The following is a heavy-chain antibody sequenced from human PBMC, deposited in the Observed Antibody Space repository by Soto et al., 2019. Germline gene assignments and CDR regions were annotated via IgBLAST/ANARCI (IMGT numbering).Heavy chain of an antibody. J-gene: IGHJ6*02. V-gene: IGHV1-69*13. D-gene: IGHD5-18*01. CDR3: ARLHSHGTYGMDV. CDR2: IIPIFGTA. CDR1: GGSFTYT. Sequence: SVKVSCEASGGSFTYTLSWVRQAPGQGLEWMGGIIPIFGTANYAQKFQGRVTITADESTKTAYMELSTLRSEDTAVYYCARLHSHGTYGMDVWGQGTTVTVSS.